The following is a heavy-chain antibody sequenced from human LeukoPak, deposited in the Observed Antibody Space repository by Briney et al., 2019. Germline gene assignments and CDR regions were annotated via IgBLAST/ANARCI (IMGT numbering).Heavy chain of an antibody. CDR2: VHYGGST. CDR3: ARHASSSDSTASYYSFDY. CDR1: GGSISSSGSF. Sequence: SETLSLTCTVSGGSISSSGSFWDWIRQPPGKGLEWIGTVHYGGSTYYNPSLKSRVIIAVDTSKNQFSLRLTSVTAADTAVFYCARHASSSDSTASYYSFDYWGQGTLVTVSS. J-gene: IGHJ4*02. V-gene: IGHV4-39*01. D-gene: IGHD3-22*01.